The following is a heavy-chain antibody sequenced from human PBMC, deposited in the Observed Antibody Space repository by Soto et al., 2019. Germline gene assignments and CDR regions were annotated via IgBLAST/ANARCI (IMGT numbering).Heavy chain of an antibody. Sequence: ASVKVSCKASGYTFLHYAIHWVRQAPGQRPEWMGLINPASGNTQYSQKFPGRFTITRDTSASTADMELSSLRSEDTAVYFCSRTGYSTGWYFYFDYWAQGSLVTVSS. CDR3: SRTGYSTGWYFYFDY. CDR1: GYTFLHYA. V-gene: IGHV1-3*01. CDR2: INPASGNT. D-gene: IGHD6-19*01. J-gene: IGHJ4*02.